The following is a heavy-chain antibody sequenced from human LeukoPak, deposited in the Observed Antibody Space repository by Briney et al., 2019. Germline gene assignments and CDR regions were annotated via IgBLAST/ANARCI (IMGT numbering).Heavy chain of an antibody. D-gene: IGHD1-26*01. V-gene: IGHV4-59*12. CDR1: GGSISTYY. Sequence: SETLSLTCTVSGGSISTYYWSWIRQPPGKGLDWIGFVYYSGSTNYNPSLRSRVTISVDTSKNQFSLKLSSVTAADTAVYYCARVYSGSYNYWGQGTLVTVSS. CDR3: ARVYSGSYNY. CDR2: VYYSGST. J-gene: IGHJ4*02.